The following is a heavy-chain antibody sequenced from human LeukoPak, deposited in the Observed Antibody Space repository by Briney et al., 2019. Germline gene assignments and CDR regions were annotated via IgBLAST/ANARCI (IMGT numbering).Heavy chain of an antibody. D-gene: IGHD6-13*01. CDR2: IIPIFGTA. J-gene: IGHJ4*02. CDR3: ARDGGSWYRGFDY. V-gene: IGHV1-69*15. CDR1: GGTFSSYA. Sequence: SVKVPCKASGGTFSSYAISWVRQAPGQGLEWMGRIIPIFGTANYAQKFQGRVTITADESTSTAYMELRSLRSDDTAVYYCARDGGSWYRGFDYWGQGTLVTVSS.